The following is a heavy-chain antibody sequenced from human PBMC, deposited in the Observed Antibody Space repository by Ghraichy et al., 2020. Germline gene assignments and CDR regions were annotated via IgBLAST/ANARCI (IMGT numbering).Heavy chain of an antibody. CDR2: ISETGGTT. CDR3: SNLGISAAGTA. CDR1: GFIFGSYA. V-gene: IGHV3-23*01. Sequence: SCVTSGFIFGSYAMSWVRRVPGKGLECVAVISETGGTTFYADSVKGRFTVSRDNSKNTLSLNMNNVRSDDTAIYFCSNLGISAAGTAWGQGTLVTVSS. D-gene: IGHD6-13*01. J-gene: IGHJ5*02.